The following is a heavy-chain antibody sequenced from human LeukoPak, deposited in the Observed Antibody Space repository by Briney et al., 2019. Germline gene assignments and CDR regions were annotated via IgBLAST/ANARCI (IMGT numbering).Heavy chain of an antibody. V-gene: IGHV3-7*01. CDR1: GFTFSSYW. CDR2: IKQDGSEK. J-gene: IGHJ4*02. CDR3: ARDAYSGSYSSYFDY. D-gene: IGHD1-26*01. Sequence: GGSLRLSCAASGFTFSSYWMSWVRQAPGKGLEWVANIKQDGSEKYYVDSAKGRFTISRDNAKNSLFLQMNSLRAEDTAVYYCARDAYSGSYSSYFDYWGQGTLVTVSS.